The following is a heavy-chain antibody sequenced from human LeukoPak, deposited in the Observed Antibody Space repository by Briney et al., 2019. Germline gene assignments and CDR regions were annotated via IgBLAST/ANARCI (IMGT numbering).Heavy chain of an antibody. CDR1: GFTVTSNY. V-gene: IGHV3-53*01. CDR2: IYSGGNT. CDR3: AKVFTSYYFDY. J-gene: IGHJ4*02. Sequence: GGSLRLSCAASGFTVTSNYMSWVRQAPGKGLEWVSVIYSGGNTYYADSVKGRFTISRDNSKNTLYLQMNSLRAEDTAVYYCAKVFTSYYFDYWGQGTLVTVSS.